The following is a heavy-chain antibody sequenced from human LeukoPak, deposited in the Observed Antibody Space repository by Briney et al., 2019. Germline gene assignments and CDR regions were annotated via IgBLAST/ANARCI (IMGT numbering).Heavy chain of an antibody. D-gene: IGHD6-13*01. CDR1: GFTVSSYA. Sequence: GGCLRLSCAASGFTVSSYAMSCVRQAPGKGLEWRSAISGSGGSTYYADSVRGRFTISRDNSKNTLHLQMNSLRAEDTAVYYCAFGGIAAAAGWFDPWGQGTLVTVSS. CDR3: AFGGIAAAAGWFDP. V-gene: IGHV3-23*01. CDR2: ISGSGGST. J-gene: IGHJ5*02.